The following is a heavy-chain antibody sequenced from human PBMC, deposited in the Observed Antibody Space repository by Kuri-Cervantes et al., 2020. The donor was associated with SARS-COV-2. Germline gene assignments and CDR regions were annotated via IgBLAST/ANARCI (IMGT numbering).Heavy chain of an antibody. CDR1: GGSFSAYY. J-gene: IGHJ4*02. Sequence: GSLRLSCAVCGGSFSAYYWSWIRQPPGKGLEWIGEINHSGSTNYNPSLKGRVTISVDTSKNQFSLKLSSVTAADTAVYYCARQLWTHFDYWGQGTLVTVSS. CDR3: ARQLWTHFDY. V-gene: IGHV4-34*01. D-gene: IGHD5-18*01. CDR2: INHSGST.